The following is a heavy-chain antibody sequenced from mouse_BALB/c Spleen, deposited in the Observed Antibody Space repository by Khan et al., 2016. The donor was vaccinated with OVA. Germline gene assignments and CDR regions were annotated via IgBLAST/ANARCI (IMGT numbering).Heavy chain of an antibody. CDR2: INYSGST. V-gene: IGHV3-2*02. J-gene: IGHJ4*01. D-gene: IGHD2-3*01. Sequence: EVKLLESGPGLVNPSQSLSLTCTVTGYSITSDYAWNWIRQFPGNKLEWMGYINYSGSTNYNPALKSRISITRDTSKNQFFLQLNSVTTEDTATXYCARDGSRYNYAMDYWGQGTSVTVSS. CDR3: ARDGSRYNYAMDY. CDR1: GYSITSDYA.